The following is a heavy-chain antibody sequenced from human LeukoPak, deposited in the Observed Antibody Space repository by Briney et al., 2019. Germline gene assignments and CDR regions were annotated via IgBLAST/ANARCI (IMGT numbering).Heavy chain of an antibody. CDR2: ITDVSGSRT. CDR1: GFTFSNYG. D-gene: IGHD2-21*02. J-gene: IGHJ3*01. V-gene: IGHV3-23*01. Sequence: GGSLRLSCAAAGFTFSNYGVSWGRQAPGQGLKWVASITDVSGSRTPYTDSVKGRFTISRDNSKTTLYLQMNNLRAEDTAIYYCAKDERLCGGDCFTTIDFWGQGTMVTVSS. CDR3: AKDERLCGGDCFTTIDF.